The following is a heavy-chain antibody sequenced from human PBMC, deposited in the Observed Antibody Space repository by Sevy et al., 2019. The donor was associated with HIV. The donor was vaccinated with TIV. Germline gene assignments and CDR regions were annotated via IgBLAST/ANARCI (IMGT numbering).Heavy chain of an antibody. V-gene: IGHV3-21*05. CDR1: GFTFSDYN. Sequence: GGSLRLSCAASGFTFSDYNMNWVRQAPGKGLEWVTYISGLSNYIYNADSVKGGFSISSDNAKNSLFFQMNSLRAEDTALYYCARGVRTYDAFDLWGQGTMVTVSS. D-gene: IGHD6-6*01. CDR2: ISGLSNYI. J-gene: IGHJ3*01. CDR3: ARGVRTYDAFDL.